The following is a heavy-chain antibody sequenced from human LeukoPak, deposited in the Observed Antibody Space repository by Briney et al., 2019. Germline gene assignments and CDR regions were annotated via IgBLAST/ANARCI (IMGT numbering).Heavy chain of an antibody. D-gene: IGHD3-10*01. Sequence: PSETLSLTCTVSGGSISSYYWSWIRQPPGKGLEWIGYIYYSGSTNYNPSLKSRVTISVDTSKNQFSLKLSSVTAADTAVYYCARGLRLLWFGEFYMDVWGQGTTVTVSS. CDR1: GGSISSYY. J-gene: IGHJ6*02. V-gene: IGHV4-59*01. CDR3: ARGLRLLWFGEFYMDV. CDR2: IYYSGST.